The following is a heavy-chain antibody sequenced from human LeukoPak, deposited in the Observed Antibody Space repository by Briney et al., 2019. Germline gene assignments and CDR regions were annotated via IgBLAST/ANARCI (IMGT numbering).Heavy chain of an antibody. CDR3: ARHQILWEPDAFDI. D-gene: IGHD1-14*01. CDR2: IYTSGST. V-gene: IGHV4-4*09. Sequence: SETLSLTCTVSGGSISSYYWGWIRQPPGKGLEWIGYIYTSGSTNYNPSLKSRVTISVDTSKNQFSLKLSSVTAADTAVYYCARHQILWEPDAFDIWGQGTMVTVSS. CDR1: GGSISSYY. J-gene: IGHJ3*02.